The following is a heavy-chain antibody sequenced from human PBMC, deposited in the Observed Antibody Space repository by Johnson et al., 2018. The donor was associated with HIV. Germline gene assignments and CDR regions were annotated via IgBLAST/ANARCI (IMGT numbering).Heavy chain of an antibody. CDR1: GFSFSTSY. D-gene: IGHD3-9*01. J-gene: IGHJ3*02. V-gene: IGHV3-7*05. CDR2: INEDGTGK. CDR3: ARDPDWSAFDI. Sequence: VLLVESGGGLVQPGGSLRLSCAASGFSFSTSYMTWVRQAPGKGLEWVATINEDGTGKNHVDSVKGRFSISRDNTKNSLYLQMDSLRVDDTAVYYCARDPDWSAFDIWGQGTMVTVSS.